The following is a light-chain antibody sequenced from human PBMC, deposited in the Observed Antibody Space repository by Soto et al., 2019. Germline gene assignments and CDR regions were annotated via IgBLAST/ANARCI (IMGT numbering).Light chain of an antibody. Sequence: QSALTQPASVSGSAGQSITISCTGTSSDFGSYNLVSWYQQHPGKAPKLMIYEDSKRPSGVSNRFSGSKSGNTASLTISGLQAEDDADYYCCSYAGSSTYVFGTGTKLTVL. CDR3: CSYAGSSTYV. CDR1: SSDFGSYNL. V-gene: IGLV2-23*01. J-gene: IGLJ1*01. CDR2: EDS.